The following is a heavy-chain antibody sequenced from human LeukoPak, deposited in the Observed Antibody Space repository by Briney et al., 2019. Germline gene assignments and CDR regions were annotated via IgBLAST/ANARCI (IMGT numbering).Heavy chain of an antibody. D-gene: IGHD2-15*01. V-gene: IGHV3-30*02. CDR2: IRYDGSNK. CDR3: ARARIEGIENRFDP. J-gene: IGHJ5*02. Sequence: GGSLRLSCAASGFTFSSYGMHWVRQAPGKGLEWVAFIRYDGSNKYYADSVKGRFTISRDNSKNTLYLQMNSLRAEDTAVYYCARARIEGIENRFDPWGQGTLVTVSS. CDR1: GFTFSSYG.